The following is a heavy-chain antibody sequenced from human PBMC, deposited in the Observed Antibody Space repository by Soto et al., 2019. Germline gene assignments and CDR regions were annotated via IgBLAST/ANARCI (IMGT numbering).Heavy chain of an antibody. Sequence: LRLSCAASGFTFSSYGMHWVRQAPCKGLEWVAVISYDGSNKYYADSVKGRFTISRDNSKNTLYLQMNSLRAEDTAVYYCAKDRPYDVVVPAAILDYWGQGTLVTVSS. CDR1: GFTFSSYG. CDR3: AKDRPYDVVVPAAILDY. CDR2: ISYDGSNK. J-gene: IGHJ4*02. V-gene: IGHV3-30*18. D-gene: IGHD2-2*02.